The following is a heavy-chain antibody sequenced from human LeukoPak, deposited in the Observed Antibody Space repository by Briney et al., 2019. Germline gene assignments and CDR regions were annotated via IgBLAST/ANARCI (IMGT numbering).Heavy chain of an antibody. CDR2: IYYSGGT. V-gene: IGHV4-39*01. CDR1: GGSISSNNYY. D-gene: IGHD3-10*01. CDR3: ARRYYSGPFDY. Sequence: PSETVSLTCTVSGGSISSNNYYWVWIRQPPGTGLEWIGSIYYSGGTYHNPSLKSRITISVDTSKNQFFLNLNSVTAADTAVYYCARRYYSGPFDYWGQGTLVTVSS. J-gene: IGHJ4*02.